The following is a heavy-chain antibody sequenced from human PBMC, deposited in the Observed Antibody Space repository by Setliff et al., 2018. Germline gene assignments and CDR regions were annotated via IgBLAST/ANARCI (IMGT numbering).Heavy chain of an antibody. CDR3: ARYYYDSSGYYAGYYYYYMDV. J-gene: IGHJ6*03. V-gene: IGHV2-26*01. CDR2: IFSNDEK. Sequence: SGPTLVNPTETLTLTCTVSGFSLSNARMGVSWILQPPGKALEWLAHIFSNDEKSYSTSLKSRLTISKDTSKSQVVLTMTNMDPVDTATYYCARYYYDSSGYYAGYYYYYMDVWGKGTTVTVSS. D-gene: IGHD3-22*01. CDR1: GFSLSNARMG.